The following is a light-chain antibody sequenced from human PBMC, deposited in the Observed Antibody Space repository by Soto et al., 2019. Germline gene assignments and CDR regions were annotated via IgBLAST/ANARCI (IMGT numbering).Light chain of an antibody. V-gene: IGLV7-43*01. CDR1: TGAVTSGYY. CDR3: LLYFGGAQLGV. CDR2: STN. Sequence: QAVVTQEPSLTVSPGGTVTLTCASTTGAVTSGYYPNWFQQKPGQPPRALIYSTNYKHSWTPARFSGSLLGDKAALTLSGAQPEDEADYYCLLYFGGAQLGVFGGGTKVTVL. J-gene: IGLJ3*02.